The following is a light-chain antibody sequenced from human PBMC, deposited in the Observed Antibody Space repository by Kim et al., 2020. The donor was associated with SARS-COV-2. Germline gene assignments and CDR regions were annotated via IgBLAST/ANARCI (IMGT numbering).Light chain of an antibody. CDR2: GAA. Sequence: SPGERATRSGRASQSISSNYLAWYQQKPGQAPRLLIYGAASRATGIPDRFSGSGAGTDFTLSINRLEPEDFAVYYCQQYDTSPETFGGGTKVDIK. J-gene: IGKJ4*01. CDR1: QSISSNY. CDR3: QQYDTSPET. V-gene: IGKV3-20*01.